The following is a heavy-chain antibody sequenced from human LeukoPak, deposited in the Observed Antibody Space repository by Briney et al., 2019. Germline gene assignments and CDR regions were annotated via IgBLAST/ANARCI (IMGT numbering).Heavy chain of an antibody. Sequence: GASVKVSCKASGYSFTSYDINWVRQATGQGLEWMGWMNPNSGNTGYAQKFQGRVTMTRNTSINTAYIELSSLRSEDTAVYYCARDNGYRTPHYFDYWGQGTLVTVSS. CDR2: MNPNSGNT. CDR3: ARDNGYRTPHYFDY. CDR1: GYSFTSYD. J-gene: IGHJ4*02. V-gene: IGHV1-8*01. D-gene: IGHD5-18*01.